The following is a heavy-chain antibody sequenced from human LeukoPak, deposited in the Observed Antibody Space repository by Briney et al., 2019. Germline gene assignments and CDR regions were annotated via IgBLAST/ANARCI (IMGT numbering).Heavy chain of an antibody. CDR2: IYYSGST. J-gene: IGHJ4*02. D-gene: IGHD4-17*01. V-gene: IGHV4-31*03. CDR3: ARGSRNYGDYYFDY. CDR1: GGSISSGGYY. Sequence: SQTLSLTCTVSGGSISSGGYYWSWIRQHPGKGLEWIGYIYYSGSTNYNPSLKSRVTISVDTSKNQFSLKLSSVTAADTAVYYCARGSRNYGDYYFDYWGQGTLVTVSS.